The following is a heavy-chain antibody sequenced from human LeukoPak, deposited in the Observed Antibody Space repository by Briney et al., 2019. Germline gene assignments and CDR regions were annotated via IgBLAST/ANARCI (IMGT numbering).Heavy chain of an antibody. D-gene: IGHD2-21*01. V-gene: IGHV4-4*07. CDR3: ARDRDVTGPYYYYMDV. J-gene: IGHJ6*03. Sequence: SETLSLTCTVSGGSISSYDWSWLRQPAGKGLEWIGRIDISGSSEYNPSLTSRLTMSVDTSKNQFSLKLSSVTAADTAVYYCARDRDVTGPYYYYMDVWGKGTTVTISS. CDR2: IDISGSS. CDR1: GGSISSYD.